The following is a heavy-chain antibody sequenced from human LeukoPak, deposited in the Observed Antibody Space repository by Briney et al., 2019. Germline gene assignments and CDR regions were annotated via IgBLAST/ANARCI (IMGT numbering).Heavy chain of an antibody. CDR1: GGSFSSYY. Sequence: SETLSLTCAVYGGSFSSYYWSWIRQPPGKGLEWIGEINHRGSTNYNPSLKSRVTISVDTSKNQFSLKLSSVTAADTAVYYCARVEFVVLMVYAIRYNWFDPWGQGTLVTVSS. J-gene: IGHJ5*02. CDR2: INHRGST. CDR3: ARVEFVVLMVYAIRYNWFDP. V-gene: IGHV4-34*01. D-gene: IGHD2-8*01.